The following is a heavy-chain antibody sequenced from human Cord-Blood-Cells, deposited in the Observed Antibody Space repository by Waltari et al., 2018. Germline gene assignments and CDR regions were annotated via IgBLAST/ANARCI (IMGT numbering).Heavy chain of an antibody. CDR3: AREPGGGIAVAGFDY. V-gene: IGHV3-74*01. D-gene: IGHD6-19*01. CDR1: GFTFSSYW. CDR2: INSDGSST. J-gene: IGHJ4*02. Sequence: EVQLVESGGGLVQPGGSPRLSCAASGFTFSSYWMHWVRQAPGKGLVWFSRINSDGSSTSYADSVKGRFTISRDNAKNTLYLQMNSLRAEDTAVYYCAREPGGGIAVAGFDYWGQGTLVTVSS.